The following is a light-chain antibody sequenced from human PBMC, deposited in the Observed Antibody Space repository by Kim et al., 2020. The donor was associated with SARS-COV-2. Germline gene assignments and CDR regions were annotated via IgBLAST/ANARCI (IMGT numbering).Light chain of an antibody. CDR1: QDIANS. CDR3: QKYNSAPWT. CDR2: AAS. J-gene: IGKJ1*01. V-gene: IGKV1-27*01. Sequence: ASIGDRVTITCRASQDIANSLAWYQQKPGKVPQVLIYAASTLQSGVPSRFSGSGSGTEFTLTIARLQTEDVATYYCQKYNSAPWTFGPGTKVDIK.